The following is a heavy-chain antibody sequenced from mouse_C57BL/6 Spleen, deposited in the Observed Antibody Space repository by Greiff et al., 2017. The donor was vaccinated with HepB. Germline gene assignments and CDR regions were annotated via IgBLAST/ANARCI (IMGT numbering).Heavy chain of an antibody. V-gene: IGHV14-3*01. D-gene: IGHD1-1*01. CDR2: IDPANGNT. J-gene: IGHJ1*03. CDR1: GFNIKNTY. Sequence: EVQLQQSVAELVRPGASVKLSCTASGFNIKNTYMHWVKQRPEQGLEWIGRIDPANGNTKYAPKFQGKATITADTSSNTAYLQLSSLTSEDTAIYSGARWHYYGSSPDWYFDVWGTGTTVTVSS. CDR3: ARWHYYGSSPDWYFDV.